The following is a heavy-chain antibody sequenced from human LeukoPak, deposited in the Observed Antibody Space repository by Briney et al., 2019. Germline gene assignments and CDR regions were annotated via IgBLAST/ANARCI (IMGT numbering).Heavy chain of an antibody. J-gene: IGHJ4*02. CDR2: LYSRGIT. CDR1: GFTVSITY. Sequence: GGSLRLSCAASGFTVSITYMSWVRQAPGQGLEWVSLLYSRGITFYAESVQGRFTISRDNSKNTLYLQMNSLRAEDTAIYYCARDSSSFPNYFDFWGQGTLVSVSS. D-gene: IGHD3-3*02. V-gene: IGHV3-53*01. CDR3: ARDSSSFPNYFDF.